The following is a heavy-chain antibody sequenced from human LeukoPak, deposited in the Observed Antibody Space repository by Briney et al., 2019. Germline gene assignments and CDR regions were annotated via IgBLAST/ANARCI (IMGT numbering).Heavy chain of an antibody. V-gene: IGHV3-21*01. D-gene: IGHD6-19*01. J-gene: IGHJ4*02. CDR3: ARDASGWSRDY. CDR2: ISRDSKYI. CDR1: GFLFSTYS. Sequence: GGSLRLSCAAPGFLFSTYSMNWVPQAPGKGLEWVSVISRDSKYIYYADSMKGRFTIYRDNGKNSLYLQINSLRDEDTAVYYCARDASGWSRDYWGQGTLVTVSS.